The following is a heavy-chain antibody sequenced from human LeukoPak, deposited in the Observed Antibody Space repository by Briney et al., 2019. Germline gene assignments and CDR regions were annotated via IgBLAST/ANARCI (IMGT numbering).Heavy chain of an antibody. CDR2: MNPDSGNT. Sequence: GASVKVSCKASGYTFTSYDINWVRQATGQGLEWMGWMNPDSGNTGYAQKFQGRVTMTRNTSINTAYMELSSLSPEDTAVYYCAKRKYCSGGSCNPGQIVVFYEFDYWGQGTPVTVSS. J-gene: IGHJ4*02. V-gene: IGHV1-8*01. CDR3: AKRKYCSGGSCNPGQIVVFYEFDY. CDR1: GYTFTSYD. D-gene: IGHD2-15*01.